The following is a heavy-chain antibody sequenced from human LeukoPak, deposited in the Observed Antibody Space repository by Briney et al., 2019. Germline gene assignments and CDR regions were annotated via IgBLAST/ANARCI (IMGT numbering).Heavy chain of an antibody. J-gene: IGHJ4*02. CDR2: INQDASAK. D-gene: IGHD5-12*01. CDR3: ARWDIRGTAHQLDY. CDR1: GFTFSSYA. Sequence: GGSLRLSCAASGFTFSSYAMSWVRQAPGKGLEWVANINQDASAKYYVASVRGRFTISRDNAKNSIYLQMNSLRVDDTAVYYCARWDIRGTAHQLDYWGQGTLVTVSS. V-gene: IGHV3-7*01.